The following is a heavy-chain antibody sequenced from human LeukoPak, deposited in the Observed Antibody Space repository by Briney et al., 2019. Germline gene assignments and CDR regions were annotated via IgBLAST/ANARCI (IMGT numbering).Heavy chain of an antibody. CDR2: ITNSGTYI. V-gene: IGHV3-21*01. CDR1: GFTFSRYT. D-gene: IGHD5-12*01. CDR3: ASVDLHATGAWVDY. Sequence: PGGSLRLSCAASGFTFSRYTMNWVRQAPGKGLEWVSSITNSGTYIYYADSVKGRFTISRDNAKNSLYLQMYSLRAEDTAVYYCASVDLHATGAWVDYWGRGTLVTVSS. J-gene: IGHJ4*02.